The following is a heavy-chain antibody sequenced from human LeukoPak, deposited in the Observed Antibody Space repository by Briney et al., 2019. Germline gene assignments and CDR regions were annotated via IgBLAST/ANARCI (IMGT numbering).Heavy chain of an antibody. D-gene: IGHD3-3*01. CDR2: ISGSGAST. Sequence: GGSLRLSCAASGFTFSSYAMSWVRQAPGKGLEWVSAISGSGASTYYADSVKGRFTVSRDNSKNTLHLQMKSLRAADTAVYYCAQIPFRSGDYHFDYWGQGTLLTVSS. CDR1: GFTFSSYA. CDR3: AQIPFRSGDYHFDY. J-gene: IGHJ4*02. V-gene: IGHV3-23*01.